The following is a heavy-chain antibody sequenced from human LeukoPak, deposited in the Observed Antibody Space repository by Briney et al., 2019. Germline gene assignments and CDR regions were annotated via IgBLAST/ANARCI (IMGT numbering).Heavy chain of an antibody. Sequence: ASVKVSCKASGYTFTSYDINWVRQATGQGLEWMGWMNPNSGNTGYAQKFQGRVTITRNTSISTAYMELSSLSSEDTAVYYCARGLVMGRAGPLGRGWFDPWGQGTLVTVSS. CDR1: GYTFTSYD. CDR3: ARGLVMGRAGPLGRGWFDP. D-gene: IGHD3-10*01. CDR2: MNPNSGNT. J-gene: IGHJ5*02. V-gene: IGHV1-8*03.